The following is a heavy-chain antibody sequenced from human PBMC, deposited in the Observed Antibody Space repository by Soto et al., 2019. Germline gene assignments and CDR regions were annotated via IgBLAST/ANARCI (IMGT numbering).Heavy chain of an antibody. J-gene: IGHJ4*02. V-gene: IGHV1-69*01. Sequence: QVQLVQSGAEAKMPGSSVKVSCKASGGTFSIYVITWVRQAPGQGFEWMGGITPIFGTTTYAQKFQGRVTITADESTSTAYMELSGLRSEDTAVYYCARNIVSTNVWGQGTQVTVSS. CDR1: GGTFSIYV. D-gene: IGHD5-12*01. CDR2: ITPIFGTT. CDR3: ARNIVSTNV.